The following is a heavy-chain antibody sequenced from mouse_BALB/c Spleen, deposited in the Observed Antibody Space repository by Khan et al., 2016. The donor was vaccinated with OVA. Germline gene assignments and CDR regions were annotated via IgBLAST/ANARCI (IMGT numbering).Heavy chain of an antibody. J-gene: IGHJ2*01. CDR3: ARGNYFGYYFAY. CDR1: GYSITSGYA. CDR2: ISYSGVT. V-gene: IGHV3-2*02. Sequence: EVKLLESGPGLVKPSQSLSLTCTVTGYSITSGYAWNWIRQFPGNKLEWMGYISYSGVTSYTPTLKSRISITRDKSKNKLFLQLNSVKTEDTATYYCARGNYFGYYFAYWGQGTTLTVSS. D-gene: IGHD1-1*01.